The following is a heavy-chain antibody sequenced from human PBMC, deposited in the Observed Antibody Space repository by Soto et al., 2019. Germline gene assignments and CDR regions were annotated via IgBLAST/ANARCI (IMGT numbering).Heavy chain of an antibody. CDR3: AKAPAITMIVVVTPAPFDY. V-gene: IGHV3-23*01. CDR2: ISGSGGST. Sequence: TGGSLRLSCAASGFTFSSYAMSWVRQAPGKGLEWVSAISGSGGSTYYADSVKGRFTISRDNSKNTLYLQMNSLRAEDTAVYYCAKAPAITMIVVVTPAPFDYWGQGTLVTVSS. J-gene: IGHJ4*02. CDR1: GFTFSSYA. D-gene: IGHD3-22*01.